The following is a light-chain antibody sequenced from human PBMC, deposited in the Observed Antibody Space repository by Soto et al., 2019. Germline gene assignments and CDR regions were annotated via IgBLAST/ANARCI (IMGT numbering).Light chain of an antibody. Sequence: AIQMTQSPSSLSASVGDRVTITCRASQGIRTALSWYQQKPGKAPNLLIYSASTVQTGVPSRFSGSGSGTDFTLTISSLQPEDFAIYYCLQDYNYPRTFGGGTKVEIK. J-gene: IGKJ4*01. CDR2: SAS. CDR1: QGIRTA. CDR3: LQDYNYPRT. V-gene: IGKV1-6*01.